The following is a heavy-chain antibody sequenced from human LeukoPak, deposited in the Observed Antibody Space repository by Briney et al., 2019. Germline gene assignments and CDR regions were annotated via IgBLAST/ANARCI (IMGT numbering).Heavy chain of an antibody. CDR1: GGTFSSYA. J-gene: IGHJ4*02. D-gene: IGHD5-24*01. V-gene: IGHV1-69*13. CDR3: AKDHRDGYTY. CDR2: IIPIFGTA. Sequence: SVKLSCKAPGGTFSSYAISWGRQAPGQGLEWMGGIIPIFGTANYAQKFQGRVTITADESTSTACMELSSLRSGDTAVYYCAKDHRDGYTYWGQGTLVTVSS.